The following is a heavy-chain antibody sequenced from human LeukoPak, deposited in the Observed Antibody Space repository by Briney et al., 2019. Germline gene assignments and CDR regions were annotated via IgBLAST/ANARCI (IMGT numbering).Heavy chain of an antibody. J-gene: IGHJ3*02. CDR2: IKSKANGETR. V-gene: IGHV3-15*01. CDR1: GFTFSSYW. CDR3: ATGDALDI. Sequence: GGSLRLSCAASGFTFSSYWMSWVRQAPGKGLEWLGRIKSKANGETRDYAAPVKGRSIVSRDDSKNMVYLQMNSLKPEDTAVYYCATGDALDIWGQGTSVIVSS.